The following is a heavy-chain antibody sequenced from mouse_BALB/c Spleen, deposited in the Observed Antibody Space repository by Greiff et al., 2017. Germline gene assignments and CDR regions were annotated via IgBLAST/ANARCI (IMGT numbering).Heavy chain of an antibody. CDR3: ARTGWLLSMDY. CDR1: GYTFTSYW. J-gene: IGHJ4*01. V-gene: IGHV1-7*01. Sequence: VQLQQSGAELAKPGASVKMSCKASGYTFTSYWMHWVKQRPGQGLEWIGYINPSTGYTEYNQKFKDKATLTADKSSSTAYMQLSSLTSEDSAVYYCARTGWLLSMDYWGQGTSVTVSS. D-gene: IGHD2-3*01. CDR2: INPSTGYT.